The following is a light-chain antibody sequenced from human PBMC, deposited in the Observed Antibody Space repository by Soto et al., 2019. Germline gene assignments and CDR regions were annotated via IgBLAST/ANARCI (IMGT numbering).Light chain of an antibody. Sequence: QSALTQPASVSGSPGQSITISCTGTSSDVGGYDYVSWYQQHPGKAPKLMIFDVSDRPSGVSNRFSGSKSGNTASLTISGLQAEDEAVYYCSSYTSSSTVLFGGGTKLTV. V-gene: IGLV2-14*01. CDR3: SSYTSSSTVL. CDR1: SSDVGGYDY. CDR2: DVS. J-gene: IGLJ2*01.